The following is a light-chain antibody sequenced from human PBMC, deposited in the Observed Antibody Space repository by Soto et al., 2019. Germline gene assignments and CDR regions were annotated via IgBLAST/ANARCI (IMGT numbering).Light chain of an antibody. Sequence: EIVLTQSPGTLSLSPGERATLSCRASQSVSSNYLAWYQHKPGQGPRLLIYAASSRATGIPDRFSGSGSGKDFTLTISRLEPEDFALYYCQKYGSAFTFGPGTKVEIK. CDR3: QKYGSAFT. CDR1: QSVSSNY. V-gene: IGKV3-20*01. J-gene: IGKJ3*01. CDR2: AAS.